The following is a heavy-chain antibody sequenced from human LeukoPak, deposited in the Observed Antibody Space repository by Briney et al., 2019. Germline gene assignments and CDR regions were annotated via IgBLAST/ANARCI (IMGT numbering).Heavy chain of an antibody. V-gene: IGHV1-2*02. CDR3: AILAAAGSGADY. J-gene: IGHJ4*02. Sequence: ASVKVSCKASGGTFSSYAISWVRQAPGQGLEWMGWINPNSGGTNYAQKFQGRVTMTRDTSISTAYMELSRLRSDDTAVYYCAILAAAGSGADYWGQGTLVTVSS. CDR2: INPNSGGT. D-gene: IGHD6-13*01. CDR1: GGTFSSYA.